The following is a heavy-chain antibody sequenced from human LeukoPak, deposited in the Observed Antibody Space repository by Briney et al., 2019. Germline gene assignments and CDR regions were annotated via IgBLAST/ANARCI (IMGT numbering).Heavy chain of an antibody. Sequence: GGSRRLSCAVSGFIVRSNYMSWVRQAPGKGLEWVSSISPSSSYIYYADSVKGRFTISRDNAKNSLYLQMNSLRAEDTAVYYCARDTPPPYYYGSESYSNAFDIWGPGTMVTVSS. J-gene: IGHJ3*02. CDR3: ARDTPPPYYYGSESYSNAFDI. CDR2: ISPSSSYI. D-gene: IGHD3-10*01. CDR1: GFIVRSNY. V-gene: IGHV3-21*01.